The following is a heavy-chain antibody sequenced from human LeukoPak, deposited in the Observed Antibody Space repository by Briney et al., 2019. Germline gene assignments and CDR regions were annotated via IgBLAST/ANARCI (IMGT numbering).Heavy chain of an antibody. Sequence: PSETLSLTCTVSGGSISSGSYYWSWIRQPAGKGLEWIGRIYTSGSTNYNPSLKSRVTISVDTSKNQFSLKLSSVTAADTAVYYCARVGPLDAFDIWGQGTMVTVSS. CDR3: ARVGPLDAFDI. J-gene: IGHJ3*02. D-gene: IGHD3-10*01. CDR2: IYTSGST. CDR1: GGSISSGSYY. V-gene: IGHV4-61*02.